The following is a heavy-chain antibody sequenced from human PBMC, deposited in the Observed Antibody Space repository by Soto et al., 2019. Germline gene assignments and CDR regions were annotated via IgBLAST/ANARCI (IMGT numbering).Heavy chain of an antibody. J-gene: IGHJ6*02. V-gene: IGHV5-51*01. Sequence: GESLKISCKGSGYSFTSYWIGWVRQMPGKGLEWMGIIYPGDSDTRYSPSFQGQVTISADKSISTAYLQWSSLKASDTAMYYCARLLSSSSWPYYYGMDVSGQATTVTVSS. CDR3: ARLLSSSSWPYYYGMDV. D-gene: IGHD6-13*01. CDR2: IYPGDSDT. CDR1: GYSFTSYW.